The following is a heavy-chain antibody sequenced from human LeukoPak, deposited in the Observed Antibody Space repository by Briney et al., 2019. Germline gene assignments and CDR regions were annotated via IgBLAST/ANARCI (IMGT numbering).Heavy chain of an antibody. CDR1: GFTFSSYW. CDR2: IKQDGSEK. Sequence: QPGGSLRLSCAASGFTFSSYWMSWVRQAPGKGLEWVANIKQDGSEKYYVDSVKGRFTISRDNAKNSLYLQMNSLRAEDTAVYYCAVERVVLPYFPWDAFDIWGQGTMVTVSS. D-gene: IGHD3-9*01. V-gene: IGHV3-7*01. J-gene: IGHJ3*02. CDR3: AVERVVLPYFPWDAFDI.